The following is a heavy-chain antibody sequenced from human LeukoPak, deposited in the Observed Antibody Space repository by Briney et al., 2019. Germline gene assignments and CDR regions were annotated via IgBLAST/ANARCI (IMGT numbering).Heavy chain of an antibody. CDR3: LGYCSTASCLSDV. J-gene: IGHJ6*02. CDR1: GGSISSGGYY. V-gene: IGHV4-61*02. D-gene: IGHD2-2*01. Sequence: SQTLSLTCTVSGGSISSGGYYWSWIRQPAGKGLVWIGRIQTSGSTNYNPSLRSRVTISVDTPKNQFSLKVSSVTAADTAVYYCLGYCSTASCLSDVWGQGSTVTVFS. CDR2: IQTSGST.